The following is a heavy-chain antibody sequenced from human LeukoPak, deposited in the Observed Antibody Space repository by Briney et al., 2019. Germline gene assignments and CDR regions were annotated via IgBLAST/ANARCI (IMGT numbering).Heavy chain of an antibody. CDR3: AKMPDLLQLRYFDY. Sequence: PGGSLRLSCVASGFTFSTYVMGWVRQVPGKGLEWVSSVSESGVGTYYADSVKGRFTISRDNSKNTLYLQMNSLRAEDTAVYYCAKMPDLLQLRYFDYWGQGTLVTVSS. CDR1: GFTFSTYV. D-gene: IGHD3-9*01. CDR2: VSESGVGT. J-gene: IGHJ4*02. V-gene: IGHV3-23*01.